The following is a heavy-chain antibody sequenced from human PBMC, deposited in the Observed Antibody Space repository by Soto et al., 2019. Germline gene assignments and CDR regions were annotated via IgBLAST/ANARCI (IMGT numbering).Heavy chain of an antibody. CDR1: GGSISTYY. D-gene: IGHD3-22*01. V-gene: IGHV4-59*01. CDR3: ARGTYYYDSSGDRQPYAFDI. CDR2: IYYSWNT. J-gene: IGHJ3*02. Sequence: QVQLQESGPGLVKPSVTLSLTCTVSGGSISTYYWSWIRQPTGTGLEWIGFIYYSWNTNYNPSLKRRVTISVDTSKNPFSLKLSSVTAADTAVYYCARGTYYYDSSGDRQPYAFDIWGQGTMVTVSS.